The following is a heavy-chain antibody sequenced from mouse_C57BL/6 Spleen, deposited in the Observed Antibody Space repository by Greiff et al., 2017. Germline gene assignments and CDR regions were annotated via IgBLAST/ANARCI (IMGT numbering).Heavy chain of an antibody. J-gene: IGHJ2*01. D-gene: IGHD1-1*01. CDR2: INPNNGGT. CDR1: GYTFTDYN. V-gene: IGHV1-22*01. Sequence: EVQLQQSGPELVKPGASVKMSCKASGYTFTDYNMNWVKQSHGKSLEWIGYINPNNGGTSYNQKFKGKATLTVNKSSSTAYMELRSLTSEDSAVYYCARIYYGSSWDYWGQGTTLTVSS. CDR3: ARIYYGSSWDY.